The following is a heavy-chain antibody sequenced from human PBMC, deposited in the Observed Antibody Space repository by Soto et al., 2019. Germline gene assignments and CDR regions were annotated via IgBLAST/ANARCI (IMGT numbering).Heavy chain of an antibody. Sequence: QVQLVESGGGVVQPGRALRLSCAASGFIFSTYGMHWVRQAPGKGLEWLSVISYDGNNKYYADSVKGRFTISRYNSKNTLWLQMDSVRTEDTAVYYCAKDLLLTTITTVGDWGQGTLVTVSS. J-gene: IGHJ4*02. CDR1: GFIFSTYG. V-gene: IGHV3-30*18. CDR2: ISYDGNNK. CDR3: AKDLLLTTITTVGD. D-gene: IGHD4-17*01.